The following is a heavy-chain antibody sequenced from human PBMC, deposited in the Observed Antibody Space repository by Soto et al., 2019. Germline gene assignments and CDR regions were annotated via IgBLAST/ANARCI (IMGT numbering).Heavy chain of an antibody. CDR2: ISSSGSTI. Sequence: PGGSLRLSXAASGFAFSDYYMSWIRQAPGKGLEWVSYISSSGSTIYYADSVKGRFTISRDNAKNSLYLQMNSLRAEDTAVYYCARDRTMVRGVIITPSFDPWGQGTLVTVSS. D-gene: IGHD3-10*01. J-gene: IGHJ5*02. CDR1: GFAFSDYY. V-gene: IGHV3-11*01. CDR3: ARDRTMVRGVIITPSFDP.